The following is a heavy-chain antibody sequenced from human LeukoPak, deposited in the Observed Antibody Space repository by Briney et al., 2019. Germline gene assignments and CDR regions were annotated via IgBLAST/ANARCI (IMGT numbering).Heavy chain of an antibody. J-gene: IGHJ6*02. V-gene: IGHV5-10-1*01. CDR1: SDFFTTYW. D-gene: IGHD1-14*01. Sequence: GESLRSSCSGASDFFTTYWITWVRQMPGKSLEWMGRIDPSDSYSNYSPSIQGHVTISADKSISTAYLQWSSLKASDTAMYYCARSANPGYYNGMDVWGQGTTVTVSS. CDR2: IDPSDSYS. CDR3: ARSANPGYYNGMDV.